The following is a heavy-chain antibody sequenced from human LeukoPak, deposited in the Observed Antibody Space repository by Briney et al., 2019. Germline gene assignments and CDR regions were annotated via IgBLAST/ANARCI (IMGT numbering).Heavy chain of an antibody. D-gene: IGHD6-25*01. CDR2: IYHGGST. CDR3: ARDSGYSPYYYYMDV. J-gene: IGHJ6*03. V-gene: IGHV4-38-2*02. Sequence: SETLPLTCTVSGYSISSGSYWGWIRPPPGKGLEWIGSIYHGGSTLYNPSLKSRVTISLDTSKNQFSLKLSSLTAADAAVYYCARDSGYSPYYYYMDVWGKGTTVTVSS. CDR1: GYSISSGSY.